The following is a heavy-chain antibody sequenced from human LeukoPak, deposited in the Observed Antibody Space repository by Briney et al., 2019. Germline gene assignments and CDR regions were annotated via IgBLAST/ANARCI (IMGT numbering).Heavy chain of an antibody. D-gene: IGHD3-10*01. CDR1: GFTFDDYA. Sequence: PGGSLTLSCAASGFTFDDYAMHWVRQAPGKGLEWVSGISWNSGSIGYADSVKCRFTISRDNAKNSLYLQMNSLRGEDTALYYCAKDIGYGSGSFDYWGQGTLVTVSS. J-gene: IGHJ4*02. CDR2: ISWNSGSI. V-gene: IGHV3-9*01. CDR3: AKDIGYGSGSFDY.